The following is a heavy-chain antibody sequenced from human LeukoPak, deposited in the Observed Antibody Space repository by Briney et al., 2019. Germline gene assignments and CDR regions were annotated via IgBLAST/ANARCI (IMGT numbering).Heavy chain of an antibody. J-gene: IGHJ6*03. CDR2: ISSSSSYI. D-gene: IGHD4-11*01. CDR1: GFTFSNYW. Sequence: GGSLRLSCAASGFTFSNYWMNWVRQAPGKGLEWVSSISSSSSYIYYADSVKGRFTISRDNAKNSLYLQMNSLRAEDTAVYYCASYPDYSNRYYYYYYYMDVWGQGTLVTVSS. V-gene: IGHV3-21*01. CDR3: ASYPDYSNRYYYYYYYMDV.